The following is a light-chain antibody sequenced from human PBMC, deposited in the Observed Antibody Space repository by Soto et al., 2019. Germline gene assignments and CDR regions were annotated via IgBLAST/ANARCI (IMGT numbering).Light chain of an antibody. Sequence: QSVLTQPPSASGTARQRVTISCSGSSSNIGSNYVYWYQQLPGTAPKLHIYRNNQRPSGVPDRFSGSKSGTSACLAISGLRSEDEADYYCAAWDDSLSGVVFGGGTKLTVL. CDR2: RNN. J-gene: IGLJ2*01. V-gene: IGLV1-47*01. CDR1: SSNIGSNY. CDR3: AAWDDSLSGVV.